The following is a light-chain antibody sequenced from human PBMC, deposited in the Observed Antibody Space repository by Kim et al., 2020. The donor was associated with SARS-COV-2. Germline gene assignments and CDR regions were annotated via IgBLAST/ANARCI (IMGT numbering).Light chain of an antibody. J-gene: IGKJ1*01. V-gene: IGKV3-15*01. CDR3: QQYDDWPPWT. CDR2: GAS. CDR1: QSVGTN. Sequence: SPGERATLSCRASQSVGTNVAWYQQKPGQAPHLLIYGASTRAAGIPARFSGSGSGTEFTLTISSLQSEDLAVYSCQQYDDWPPWTFGQGTKVDIK.